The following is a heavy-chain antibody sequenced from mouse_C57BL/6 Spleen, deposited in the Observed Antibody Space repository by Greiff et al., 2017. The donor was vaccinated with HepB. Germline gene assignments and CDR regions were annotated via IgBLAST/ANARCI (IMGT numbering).Heavy chain of an antibody. Sequence: QVQLQQSGAELVKPGASVKISCKASGYAFSSYWMNWVKQRPGKGLEWIGQIYPGDGDTNYNGKFKGKATLTADKSSSTAYMQRSSLTSEDSAVYFCARKDTTVVGGGFAYWGQGTLVTVSA. V-gene: IGHV1-80*01. J-gene: IGHJ3*01. D-gene: IGHD1-1*01. CDR2: IYPGDGDT. CDR3: ARKDTTVVGGGFAY. CDR1: GYAFSSYW.